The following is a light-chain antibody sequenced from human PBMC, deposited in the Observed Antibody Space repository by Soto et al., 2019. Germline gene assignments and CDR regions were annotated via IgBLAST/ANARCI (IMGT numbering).Light chain of an antibody. V-gene: IGKV3-15*01. CDR1: QSVSSN. CDR3: QQYNNWPPWT. CDR2: GAS. Sequence: EVVLTQSPDTLSVSPGERATLSCRASQSVSSNLAWYQQKPGQAPRLLIYGASTGATGIPARFSGSGSGTEFTLTISSLQSEDFAVYYCQQYNNWPPWTFGQGTKVDIK. J-gene: IGKJ1*01.